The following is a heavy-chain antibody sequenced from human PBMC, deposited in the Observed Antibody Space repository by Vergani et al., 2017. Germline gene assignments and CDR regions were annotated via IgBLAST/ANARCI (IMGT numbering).Heavy chain of an antibody. CDR3: ARVRTIFGVALFDY. D-gene: IGHD3-3*01. J-gene: IGHJ4*02. CDR2: IYYSGST. CDR1: GGSVSSGSNY. V-gene: IGHV4-61*10. Sequence: QVQLQESGPGLVKPSETLSLTCTVSGGSVSSGSNYWSWIRQPAGKGLEWIGYIYYSGSTNYNPSLKSRVTISVDTSKNQFSLKLSSVTAADTAVYYCARVRTIFGVALFDYWGQGTLVTVSS.